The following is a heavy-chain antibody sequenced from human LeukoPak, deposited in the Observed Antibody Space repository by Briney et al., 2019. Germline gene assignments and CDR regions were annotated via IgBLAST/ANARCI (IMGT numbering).Heavy chain of an antibody. V-gene: IGHV3-53*01. J-gene: IGHJ5*02. CDR2: IYSGGST. D-gene: IGHD6-6*01. CDR3: ARTIGWQYSSSSVWFDP. CDR1: GFTFDTHW. Sequence: GGSLRLSCAASGFTFDTHWFYWVRQAPGKGLEWVSVIYSGGSTYYADSVKGRFTISRDNSKNTLYLQMNSLRAEDTAVYYCARTIGWQYSSSSVWFDPWGQGTLATVSS.